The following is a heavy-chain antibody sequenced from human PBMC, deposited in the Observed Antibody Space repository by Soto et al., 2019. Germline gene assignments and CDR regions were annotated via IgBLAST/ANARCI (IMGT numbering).Heavy chain of an antibody. Sequence: QVQLVESGGGVVPPGRSLRLSCAGSGFTFGNYGMHWLLQAPGKGLEWLTVISYAGGDRYYAVSVKGRFAISRDNSKKTLYLQLDSLRVEDSAVLFGVKGGGAHKYPLDYWCQGIQVTVSS. V-gene: IGHV3-30*18. D-gene: IGHD1-26*01. CDR3: VKGGGAHKYPLDY. CDR2: ISYAGGDR. CDR1: GFTFGNYG. J-gene: IGHJ4*02.